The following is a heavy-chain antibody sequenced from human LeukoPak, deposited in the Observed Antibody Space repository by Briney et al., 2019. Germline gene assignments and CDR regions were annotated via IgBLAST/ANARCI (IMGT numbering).Heavy chain of an antibody. V-gene: IGHV3-33*01. Sequence: LSGGSLRLSCAVSGLTFNTYGMPWVRQAPGKGLEWVAVIWYDGSKKYYTDSVKGRFTISRDDSKNTLFLQMNSLRADDTAVYYCATDGPPEEVVSATFDYWGQGALVTVSS. D-gene: IGHD2-15*01. CDR1: GLTFNTYG. J-gene: IGHJ4*02. CDR3: ATDGPPEEVVSATFDY. CDR2: IWYDGSKK.